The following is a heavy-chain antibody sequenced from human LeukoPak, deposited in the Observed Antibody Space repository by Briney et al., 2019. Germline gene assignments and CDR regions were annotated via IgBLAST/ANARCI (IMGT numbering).Heavy chain of an antibody. CDR1: GGSISSGNYY. D-gene: IGHD4-17*01. CDR2: IYTSGST. V-gene: IGHV4-61*02. CDR3: ARPSRGYGDRRRNWFDP. J-gene: IGHJ5*02. Sequence: SQTLSLTCTVSGGSISSGNYYWNWIRQPAGKGLEWIGRIYTSGSTNYNPSLKRRVTISIDTSKNQFSLKLSSVTAADTAVYYCARPSRGYGDRRRNWFDPWGQGTLVTVSS.